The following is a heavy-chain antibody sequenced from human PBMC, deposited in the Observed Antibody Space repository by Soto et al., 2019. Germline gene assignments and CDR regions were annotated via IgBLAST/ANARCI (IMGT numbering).Heavy chain of an antibody. J-gene: IGHJ5*02. CDR1: GFTFSSYW. D-gene: IGHD2-21*01. CDR3: ARYSTWGEDWFDH. V-gene: IGHV3-7*01. Sequence: EVQLVESGGCLVQPGGSLRLSCAASGFTFSSYWMSWVRQAPGKGLEWVANIKQDGSEKYYVDSVKGRFTISRDNAKNSVYLQMNSLRAEDTAVYYCARYSTWGEDWFDHWGQGTLVTVSS. CDR2: IKQDGSEK.